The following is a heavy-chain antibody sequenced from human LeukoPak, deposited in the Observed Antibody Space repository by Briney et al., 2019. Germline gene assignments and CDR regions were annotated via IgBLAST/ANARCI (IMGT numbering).Heavy chain of an antibody. D-gene: IGHD4-11*01. Sequence: SETLSLTCTVSGGSISSSSYYWGWIRQPPGKGLEWIGSIYYSGSTYYNPSLKSRVTISVDTSKNQFSLKLSSVTAAHTAVYYCASVGLATVTPSDYWGQGTLVTVSS. V-gene: IGHV4-39*01. CDR2: IYYSGST. CDR3: ASVGLATVTPSDY. J-gene: IGHJ4*02. CDR1: GGSISSSSYY.